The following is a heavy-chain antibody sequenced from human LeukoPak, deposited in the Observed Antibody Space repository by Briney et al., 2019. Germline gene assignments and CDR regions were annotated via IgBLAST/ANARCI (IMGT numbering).Heavy chain of an antibody. CDR3: AREVVLTTSAWFEY. Sequence: GSLRLSCAVSGFTFSSYWMSRVRQAPGKGLEWVANIKEDGTEKYYQDSVKGRFTISRDNAKNSLYLQMNSLRAEDTAVYYCAREVVLTTSAWFEYWGQGTLVTVSS. CDR1: GFTFSSYW. J-gene: IGHJ4*02. D-gene: IGHD3-22*01. CDR2: IKEDGTEK. V-gene: IGHV3-7*01.